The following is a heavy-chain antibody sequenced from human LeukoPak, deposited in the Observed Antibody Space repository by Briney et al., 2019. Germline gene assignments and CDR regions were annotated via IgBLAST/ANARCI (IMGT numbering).Heavy chain of an antibody. J-gene: IGHJ4*02. CDR3: ASSSGSYSFDY. CDR1: GYSISGGYY. CDR2: IYHSGST. Sequence: SETLSLTCTVSGYSISGGYYWGWIRQPPGKGLEWIGSIYHSGSTYYNPSLKSRATISVDTSKNQFSLKLSSVTAADTAVYYCASSSGSYSFDYWGQGTLVTVSS. D-gene: IGHD1-26*01. V-gene: IGHV4-38-2*02.